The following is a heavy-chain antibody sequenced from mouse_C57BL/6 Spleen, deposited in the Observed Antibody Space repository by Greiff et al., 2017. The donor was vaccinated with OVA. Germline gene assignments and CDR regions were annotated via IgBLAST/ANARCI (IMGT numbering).Heavy chain of an antibody. CDR1: GYTFTDYE. CDR2: IDPETGGT. J-gene: IGHJ2*01. CDR3: TRRPSSVFDY. Sequence: QVQLQQSGAELVRPGASVTLSCKASGYTFTDYEMHWVKQTPVHGLEWIGAIDPETGGTAYNQKLKGKAILTVDKSSSTAYMELRSLTSEDSAVYYCTRRPSSVFDYWGQGTTLTVSS. V-gene: IGHV1-15*01.